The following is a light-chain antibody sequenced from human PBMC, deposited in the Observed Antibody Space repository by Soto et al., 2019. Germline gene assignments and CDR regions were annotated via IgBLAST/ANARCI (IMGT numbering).Light chain of an antibody. CDR1: SSNIGASYE. CDR3: QCYDSSLSGYD. J-gene: IGLJ1*01. Sequence: QPVLTQPPSVSEAPGRRVTISCTGSSSNIGASYEAHWYQQVPGTAPKLLIYENNNRPSGIPDRFCGAKSGTSASLAITGLQAEYEAEYYCQCYDSSLSGYDFGTGTKFTVL. CDR2: ENN. V-gene: IGLV1-40*01.